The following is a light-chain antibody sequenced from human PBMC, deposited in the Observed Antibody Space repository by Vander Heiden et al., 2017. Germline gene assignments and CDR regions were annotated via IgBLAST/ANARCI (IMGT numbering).Light chain of an antibody. CDR1: SLRSYY. J-gene: IGLJ2*01. V-gene: IGLV3-19*01. CDR2: GKT. Sequence: SSELTQDPAVSVALGPTVRLTCQGDSLRSYYANWYQQRPGQAPVLVVYGKTNRASGIPDRFSGSTSGNTASLTITGAQAEDEADYYCNSRDSSGNHLIFGGGTRLTVL. CDR3: NSRDSSGNHLI.